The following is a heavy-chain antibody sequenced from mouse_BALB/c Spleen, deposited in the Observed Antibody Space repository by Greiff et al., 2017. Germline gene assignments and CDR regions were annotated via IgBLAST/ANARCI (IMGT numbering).Heavy chain of an antibody. J-gene: IGHJ3*01. Sequence: EVQLQESGAELVRPGASVKLSCTASGFNIKDYYMHWVKQRPEQGLEWIGWIDPENGDTEYAPKFQGKATMTADTSSNTAYLQLSSLTSEDTAVYYCHLGAAWFAYWGQGTLVTVSA. D-gene: IGHD4-1*01. CDR1: GFNIKDYY. V-gene: IGHV14-4*02. CDR3: HLGAAWFAY. CDR2: IDPENGDT.